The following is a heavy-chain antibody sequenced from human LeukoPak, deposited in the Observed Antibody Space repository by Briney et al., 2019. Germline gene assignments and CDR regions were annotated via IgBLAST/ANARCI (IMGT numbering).Heavy chain of an antibody. D-gene: IGHD3-10*01. V-gene: IGHV3-33*08. CDR2: IWFDGSSK. Sequence: PGGSLRLSCAASGFTFSSYAMSWVRQAPGKGLEWVAVIWFDGSSKYYADSVKGRVNISSDKSKNTLYLQMNSLRAEDTAVYYCASWGGSGRYWEDVWGQGTTVTV. CDR1: GFTFSSYA. CDR3: ASWGGSGRYWEDV. J-gene: IGHJ6*02.